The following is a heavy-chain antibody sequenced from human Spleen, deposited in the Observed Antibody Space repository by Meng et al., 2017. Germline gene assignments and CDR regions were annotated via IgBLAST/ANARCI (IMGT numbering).Heavy chain of an antibody. CDR1: GHTFTNYY. V-gene: IGHV1-46*01. Sequence: AQCGGEVKTAGASVKVSCKAAGHTFTNYYMHWVRQAPGQGLEWMGIINPSGGSTSHAQKFQGRVTMTRDTSTSTVYMELSSLRSEDTAVYYCAANLDVNWYFDLWGRGTLVTASS. D-gene: IGHD1-1*01. CDR2: INPSGGST. CDR3: AANLDVNWYFDL. J-gene: IGHJ2*01.